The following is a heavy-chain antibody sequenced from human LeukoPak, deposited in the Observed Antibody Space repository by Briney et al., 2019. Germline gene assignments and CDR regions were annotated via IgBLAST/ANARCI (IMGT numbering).Heavy chain of an antibody. J-gene: IGHJ5*02. D-gene: IGHD3-3*01. CDR3: ARGPRSSAITIFGVVPKYWFDP. CDR1: GYTFTSYY. V-gene: IGHV1-46*01. CDR2: INPSGGST. Sequence: ASVKVSCKASGYTFTSYYMHWVRQAPGQGLEWMGIINPSGGSTSYAQKFQGRVTMTRDTSISTAYMELSRLRSDDTAVYYCARGPRSSAITIFGVVPKYWFDPWGQGTLVTVSS.